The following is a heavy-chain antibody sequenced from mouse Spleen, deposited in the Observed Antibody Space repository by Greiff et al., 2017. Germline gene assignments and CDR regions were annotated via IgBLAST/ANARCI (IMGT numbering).Heavy chain of an antibody. V-gene: IGHV1-15*01. D-gene: IGHD1-1*01. J-gene: IGHJ2*01. CDR2: IDPETGGT. CDR3: TRLNYYGSSYFDY. CDR1: GYTFTDYE. Sequence: VKLMESGAELVRPGASVTLSCKASGYTFTDYEMHWVKQTPVHGLEWIGAIDPETGGTAYNQKFKGKAILTADKSSSTAYMELRSLTSEDSAVYYCTRLNYYGSSYFDYWGQGTTLTVSS.